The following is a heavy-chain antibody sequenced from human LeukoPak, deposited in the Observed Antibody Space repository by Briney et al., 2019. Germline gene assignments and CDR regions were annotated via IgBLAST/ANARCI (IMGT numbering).Heavy chain of an antibody. D-gene: IGHD3-22*01. V-gene: IGHV4-34*01. CDR2: INHSGSS. Sequence: SSETLSLTCAVYGGSFSGYYWSWIRQPPGKGLEWIGEINHSGSSSYNPSLKSRVTISVDTSKNQFSLKLSSVTAADTAVYYCARLGLYYYNSSGYLNDFDYWGQGTLVTVSS. CDR3: ARLGLYYYNSSGYLNDFDY. J-gene: IGHJ4*02. CDR1: GGSFSGYY.